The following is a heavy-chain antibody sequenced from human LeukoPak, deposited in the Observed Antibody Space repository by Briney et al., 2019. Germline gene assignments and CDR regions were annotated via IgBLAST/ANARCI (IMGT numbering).Heavy chain of an antibody. CDR1: GGSISSYY. V-gene: IGHV4-4*07. J-gene: IGHJ5*02. CDR2: IYTSGST. D-gene: IGHD4-17*01. CDR3: ARSQVNDYGDYGIWFDP. Sequence: SETLSLTCTVSGGSISSYYWSWIRQPAGKGLEWIGRIYTSGSTNYNPSLKSRVTMSVDTSKNQFSLKLSSVTAADTAVYYSARSQVNDYGDYGIWFDPWGQGTLVTVSS.